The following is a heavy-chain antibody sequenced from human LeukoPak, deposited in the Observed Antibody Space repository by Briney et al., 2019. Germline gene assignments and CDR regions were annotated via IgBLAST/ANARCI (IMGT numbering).Heavy chain of an antibody. CDR2: IWNDGNDK. V-gene: IGHV3-33*01. J-gene: IGHJ4*02. CDR1: GFTFSSYG. D-gene: IGHD3-3*01. Sequence: GGSLRLSCEASGFTFSSYGMHWVRQAPGKGLERVAGIWNDGNDKYYVDSVKGRFTISRDNSKNTLYLQMNSLRAEDTAVFYCARHRSYGFWGGYSTPDHWGQGTLVTVSS. CDR3: ARHRSYGFWGGYSTPDH.